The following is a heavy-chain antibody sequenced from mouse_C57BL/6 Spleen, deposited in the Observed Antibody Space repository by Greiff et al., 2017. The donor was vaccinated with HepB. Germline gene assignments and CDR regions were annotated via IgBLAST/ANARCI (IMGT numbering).Heavy chain of an antibody. CDR2: IHPNSGST. D-gene: IGHD1-1*01. CDR3: AATTVVAHWYFDV. Sequence: QVQLQQPGAELVKPGASVKLSCKASGYTFTSYWMHWVKQRPGQGLEWIGMIHPNSGSTNYNEKFKSKATLTVDKSSSTAYMQLSSLTSEDSAVYYGAATTVVAHWYFDVWGTGTTVTVSS. V-gene: IGHV1-64*01. J-gene: IGHJ1*03. CDR1: GYTFTSYW.